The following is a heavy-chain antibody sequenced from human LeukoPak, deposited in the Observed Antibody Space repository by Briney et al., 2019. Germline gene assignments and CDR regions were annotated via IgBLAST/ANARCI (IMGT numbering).Heavy chain of an antibody. D-gene: IGHD2-2*01. J-gene: IGHJ6*02. CDR2: IYTSGST. CDR1: GGSISSYY. V-gene: IGHV4-4*07. Sequence: PLETLSLTCTVSGGSISSYYWSWIRQPAGKGLEWIGRIYTSGSTNYNPSLKSRVTMSVDTSKDQFSLKLSSVTAADTAVYYCARDRYCSSTSCSYYYYYYGMDVWGQGTTVTVSS. CDR3: ARDRYCSSTSCSYYYYYYGMDV.